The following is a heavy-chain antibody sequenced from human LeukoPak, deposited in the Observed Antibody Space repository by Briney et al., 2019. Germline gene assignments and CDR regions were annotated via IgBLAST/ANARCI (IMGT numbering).Heavy chain of an antibody. J-gene: IGHJ6*04. CDR1: GFTFSNYW. V-gene: IGHV3-7*03. CDR2: IKQDGSEK. CDR3: ARKAYGMDV. Sequence: PGGSLRLSCAASGFTFSNYWMSWVRQAPGKGLEWVANIKQDGSEKYYVDSVKGRFTISRDDANHSLYLQMNSLRAEDTAVYYCARKAYGMDVWGKGTTVTVSS.